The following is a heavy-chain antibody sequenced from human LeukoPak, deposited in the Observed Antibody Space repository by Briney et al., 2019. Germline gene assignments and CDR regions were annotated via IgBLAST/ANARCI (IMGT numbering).Heavy chain of an antibody. J-gene: IGHJ3*02. V-gene: IGHV4-4*07. CDR3: VRDGANWEEPNDAFDT. CDR2: LYTTGTT. Sequence: PSETLSLTCAVSGASITSCYWSWVRQSAGKGLEWIGRLYTTGTTNYNPSLKSRVTMSGDSPKNQLSLTLTSVTTADTAVYYCVRDGANWEEPNDAFDTWGQGTLLTVSS. D-gene: IGHD1-26*01. CDR1: GASITSCY.